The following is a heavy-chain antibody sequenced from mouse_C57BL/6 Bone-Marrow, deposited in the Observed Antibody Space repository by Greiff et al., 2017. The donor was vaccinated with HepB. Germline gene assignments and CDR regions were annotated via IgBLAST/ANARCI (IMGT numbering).Heavy chain of an antibody. Sequence: VQLQQSGPGILQSSKTLSLTCSFSGFSLSTSGMGVSWIRQPSGKGLEWLAHIYWDDDKRYNPSLKSRLTISKDTSRNPAFLKITRVDTADTATYYCARRARDSYWYFDVWGTGTTVTVSS. J-gene: IGHJ1*03. CDR1: GFSLSTSGMG. CDR3: ARRARDSYWYFDV. V-gene: IGHV8-12*01. CDR2: IYWDDDK.